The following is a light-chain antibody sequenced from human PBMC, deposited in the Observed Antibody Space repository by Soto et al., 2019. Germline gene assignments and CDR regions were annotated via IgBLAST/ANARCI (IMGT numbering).Light chain of an antibody. J-gene: IGKJ1*01. CDR1: QTIRNY. V-gene: IGKV1-39*01. CDR3: QQSDTPPWT. Sequence: DIQMTQSPSSLSAFVGDRITITCRPSQTIRNYVNWYQQRPGKAPKFLIYGASTFQSGVPSRFSGRRSGTDFTLTIDSVQPEDFAIYVCQQSDTPPWTFGQGTKVEF. CDR2: GAS.